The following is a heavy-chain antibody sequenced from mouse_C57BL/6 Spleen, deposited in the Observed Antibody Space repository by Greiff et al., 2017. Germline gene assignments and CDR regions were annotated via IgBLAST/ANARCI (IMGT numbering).Heavy chain of an antibody. CDR1: GFTFSDYY. CDR2: INYDGSST. CDR3: ARVGLRREYYMDY. V-gene: IGHV5-16*01. J-gene: IGHJ2*01. Sequence: EVKLVESEGGLVQPGSSMKLSCTASGFTFSDYYMAWVRQVPEKGLEWVAYINYDGSSTYYLDSLKSRFIISRDNATNILYLQMSSLKSEDTATYDCARVGLRREYYMDYWGQGTTRTVSS. D-gene: IGHD2-2*01.